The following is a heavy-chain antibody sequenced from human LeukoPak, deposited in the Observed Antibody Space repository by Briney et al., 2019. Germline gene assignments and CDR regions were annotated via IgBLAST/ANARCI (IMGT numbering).Heavy chain of an antibody. D-gene: IGHD3-16*01. CDR1: GYSFSSYW. V-gene: IGHV5-51*01. J-gene: IGHJ3*02. CDR3: ARRLGGADVFDI. Sequence: RRESLKISCKGSGYSFSSYWIAWVRQMPGKGLEWMGIIYPGDSDSKYSRSFQGQVTTSADKSINTAYLQWSSLKASDSAMYYCARRLGGADVFDIWGQGTMVTVSS. CDR2: IYPGDSDS.